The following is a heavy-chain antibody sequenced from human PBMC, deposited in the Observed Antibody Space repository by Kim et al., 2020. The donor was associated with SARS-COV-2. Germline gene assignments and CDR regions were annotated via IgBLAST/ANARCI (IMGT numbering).Heavy chain of an antibody. V-gene: IGHV3-9*01. D-gene: IGHD3-3*01. CDR1: GFTFGGYA. J-gene: IGHJ5*01. CDR2: ISWSSGSI. CDR3: AKDKDYDIWMGYYAPLDS. Sequence: GGSLRLSCAASGFTFGGYAMHWVRQAPGKGLEWVSGISWSSGSIDYADSVKGRFTISRDNAKNSLYLQMNSLRAEDTAVYYCAKDKDYDIWMGYYAPLDSSGHGTLGTPSS.